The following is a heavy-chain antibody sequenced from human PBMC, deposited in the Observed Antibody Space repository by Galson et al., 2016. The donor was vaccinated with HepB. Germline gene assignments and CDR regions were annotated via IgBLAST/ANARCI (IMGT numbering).Heavy chain of an antibody. D-gene: IGHD3-16*01. CDR3: ARELGS. J-gene: IGHJ5*02. CDR2: MYTSGST. CDR1: GNSITSGSYHY. V-gene: IGHV4-61*02. Sequence: TLSLTCTVSGNSITSGSYHYWSWIRQPVGKGLDWVGLMYTSGSTNYNPSLKGRVTISLDTSKNQVSLKSKSVTAADTAIYYCARELGSWGQGTLVTVSS.